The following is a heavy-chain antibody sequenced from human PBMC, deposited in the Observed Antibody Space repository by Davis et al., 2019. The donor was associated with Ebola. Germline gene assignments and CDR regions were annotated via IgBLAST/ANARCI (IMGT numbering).Heavy chain of an antibody. Sequence: GESLKISCKASGNSFTSHWIGWVRQMPGKGLDWMGIIYTGDSDTRYSPSFRGQVTISADKSMKTAFLQWSSLKASDSGMYYCARGTDGYNPGGYFDSWGQGTLVTVSS. D-gene: IGHD5-24*01. CDR2: IYTGDSDT. CDR1: GNSFTSHW. V-gene: IGHV5-51*01. CDR3: ARGTDGYNPGGYFDS. J-gene: IGHJ4*02.